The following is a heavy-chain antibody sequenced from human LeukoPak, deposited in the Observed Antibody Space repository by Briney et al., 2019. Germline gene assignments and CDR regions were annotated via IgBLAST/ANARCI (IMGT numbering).Heavy chain of an antibody. Sequence: GGSLRLSCAASGFTLSSYWMSWVRQAPGKGLEWVANIKQDGSEKYYVDSWKGRFTISRDNAKNSLYLQMNSLRAEDTAVYYCARDRRVLLWFGELTTYFDYWGQGTLVTVSS. D-gene: IGHD3-10*01. J-gene: IGHJ4*02. V-gene: IGHV3-7*01. CDR2: IKQDGSEK. CDR1: GFTLSSYW. CDR3: ARDRRVLLWFGELTTYFDY.